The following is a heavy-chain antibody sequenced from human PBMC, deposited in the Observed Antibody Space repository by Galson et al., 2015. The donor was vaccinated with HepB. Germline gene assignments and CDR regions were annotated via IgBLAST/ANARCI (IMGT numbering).Heavy chain of an antibody. CDR2: IKQDGSEK. D-gene: IGHD7-27*01. Sequence: SLRLSCAASGFTFGSYWMSWVRQAPGKGLEWVANIKQDGSEKYYVDSVKGRFTISRDNAKNSLYLQMNSLRAEDTAVYYCSYGDSMDVWGQGTTVTVSS. J-gene: IGHJ6*02. CDR3: SYGDSMDV. CDR1: GFTFGSYW. V-gene: IGHV3-7*01.